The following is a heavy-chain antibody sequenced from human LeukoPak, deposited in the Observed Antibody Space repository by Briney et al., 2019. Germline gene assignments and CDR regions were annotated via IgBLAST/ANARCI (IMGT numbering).Heavy chain of an antibody. CDR3: AKYSGAIALREIFDY. D-gene: IGHD5-12*01. CDR1: GFTFSSYS. Sequence: GGSLRLSCAASGFTFSSYSMNWVRQAPGKGLEWVSSISSSSSYIYYADSVKGRFTISRDNAKNSLYLQMNSLRAEDTALYYCAKYSGAIALREIFDYRGQGTLVTVSS. V-gene: IGHV3-21*04. J-gene: IGHJ4*02. CDR2: ISSSSSYI.